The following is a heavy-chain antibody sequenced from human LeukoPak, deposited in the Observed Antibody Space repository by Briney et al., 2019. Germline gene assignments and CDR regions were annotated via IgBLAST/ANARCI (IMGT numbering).Heavy chain of an antibody. Sequence: GGSLRLSCAASGFIFSDYNMNWVRQAPGKGLEWVSYISSGGSTVYYADSVKGRFTISRDNAKNSLYLQMNSLTDEDTAVYFCAREPPGNYDNSGYYYAYFDYWGQGALVTVSS. D-gene: IGHD3-22*01. V-gene: IGHV3-48*02. CDR2: ISSGGSTV. J-gene: IGHJ4*02. CDR3: AREPPGNYDNSGYYYAYFDY. CDR1: GFIFSDYN.